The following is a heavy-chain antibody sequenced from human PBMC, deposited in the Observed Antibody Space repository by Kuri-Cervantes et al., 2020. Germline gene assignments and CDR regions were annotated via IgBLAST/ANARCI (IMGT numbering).Heavy chain of an antibody. Sequence: GESLKISCAASGFTFDDYAMHWVRQAPGKGLEWVSLISWDGGSTYYVDSVKGRFTISRDNAKNSLYLQMNSLRAEDTALYYCARVSWGSPFDYWGQGALVTVSS. V-gene: IGHV3-43D*04. D-gene: IGHD3-16*01. CDR1: GFTFDDYA. J-gene: IGHJ4*02. CDR2: ISWDGGST. CDR3: ARVSWGSPFDY.